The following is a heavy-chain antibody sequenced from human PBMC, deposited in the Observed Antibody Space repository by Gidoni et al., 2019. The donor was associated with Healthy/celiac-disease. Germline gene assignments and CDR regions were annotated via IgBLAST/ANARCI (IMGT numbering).Heavy chain of an antibody. V-gene: IGHV4-34*01. CDR1: GGSFSGYY. J-gene: IGHJ5*02. CDR2: INHSGST. D-gene: IGHD3-10*01. Sequence: QVQLQQWGAGLLKPSETLSLTCAVDGGSFSGYYWSWIRQPPGKGLEWIGEINHSGSTNYNPSLKSRVTISVATSKNQFSLKLSSVTAADTAVYYCARVGYYGSGSYSWFDPWGQGTLVTVSS. CDR3: ARVGYYGSGSYSWFDP.